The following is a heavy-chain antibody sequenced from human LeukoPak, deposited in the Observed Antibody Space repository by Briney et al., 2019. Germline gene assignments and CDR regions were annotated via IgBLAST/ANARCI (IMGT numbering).Heavy chain of an antibody. CDR1: GFTFSSYG. CDR3: AKMSSRRSGYCSSTSCAA. V-gene: IGHV3-30*02. Sequence: PGGSLRLSCAASGFTFSSYGMHWVRQAPGKGLEWVAFIRYDGSNKYYADSVKGRFTISRDNSKNTLYLQMNSLRAEDTAVYYCAKMSSRRSGYCSSTSCAAWGQGTLVTVSS. D-gene: IGHD2-2*01. J-gene: IGHJ5*02. CDR2: IRYDGSNK.